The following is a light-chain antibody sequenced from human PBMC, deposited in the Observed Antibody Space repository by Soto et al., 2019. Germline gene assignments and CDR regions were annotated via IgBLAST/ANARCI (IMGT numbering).Light chain of an antibody. CDR3: QQYNSYSLT. V-gene: IGKV1-5*01. J-gene: IGKJ1*01. CDR2: DAS. CDR1: QSISGW. Sequence: DIQMTQSPSTLSASIGDRVTLTCRASQSISGWLAWYQEKPGKAPRLLIYDASSLQSGVPSRFSGSGSATEYTLTISSLQPDDFATYYCQQYNSYSLTFGQG.